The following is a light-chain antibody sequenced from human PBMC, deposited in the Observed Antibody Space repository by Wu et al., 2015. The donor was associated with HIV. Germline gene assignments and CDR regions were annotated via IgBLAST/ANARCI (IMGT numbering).Light chain of an antibody. CDR3: QQYNNWPPYT. V-gene: IGKV3-11*01. CDR1: QSVSSY. Sequence: DILLTQSPGTLSLSPGERATLSCRASQSVSSYLAWYQQKPGQAPRLLIYDASNRATGIPARFSGSGSGTDFTLTISSLEPEDFAVYYCQQYNNWPPYTFGQGTKLEIK. CDR2: DAS. J-gene: IGKJ2*01.